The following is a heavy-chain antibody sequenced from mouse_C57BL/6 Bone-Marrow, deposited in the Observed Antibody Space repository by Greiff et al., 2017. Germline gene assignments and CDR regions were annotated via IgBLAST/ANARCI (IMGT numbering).Heavy chain of an antibody. V-gene: IGHV1-69*01. CDR3: ARSPYDYDFDY. CDR2: IDPSDSYT. CDR1: GYTFTSYW. J-gene: IGHJ2*01. D-gene: IGHD2-4*01. Sequence: VKLQQPGAELVMPGASVKLSCKASGYTFTSYWMHWVKQRPGQGLEWIGEIDPSDSYTNYNQKFKGKSTLTVDKSSSTAYMQLSSLTSEDSAVYYCARSPYDYDFDYWGQGTTLTVSS.